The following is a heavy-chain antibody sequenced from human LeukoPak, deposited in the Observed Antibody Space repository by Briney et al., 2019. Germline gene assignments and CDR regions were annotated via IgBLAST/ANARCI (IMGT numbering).Heavy chain of an antibody. J-gene: IGHJ6*03. V-gene: IGHV1-69*05. CDR3: ARGKTTVLWGYYYYYMDV. D-gene: IGHD4-17*01. CDR1: GYTFTGYY. Sequence: SVKVSCKASGYTFTGYYMHWVRQAPGQGLEWMGRIIPIFGTANYAQKFQGRVTITTDESTSTAYMELSSLRSEDTAVYYCARGKTTVLWGYYYYYMDVWGKGTTVTVSS. CDR2: IIPIFGTA.